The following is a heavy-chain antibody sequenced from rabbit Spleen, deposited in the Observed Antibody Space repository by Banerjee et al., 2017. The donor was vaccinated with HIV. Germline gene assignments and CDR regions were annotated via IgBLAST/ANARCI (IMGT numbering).Heavy chain of an antibody. CDR1: GFSFSGGYW. V-gene: IGHV1S40*01. D-gene: IGHD1-1*01. J-gene: IGHJ6*01. CDR2: INTGSGGT. CDR3: ARDTSSSFSSYGMDL. Sequence: QSLEESGGGLVTPGGTLTLTCTASGFSFSGGYWMCWVRQAPGKGLEWIGYINTGSGGTDYASWAKGRFTISKTSSTTVTLQMTSLTAADTATYFCARDTSSSFSSYGMDLWGQGTLVTVS.